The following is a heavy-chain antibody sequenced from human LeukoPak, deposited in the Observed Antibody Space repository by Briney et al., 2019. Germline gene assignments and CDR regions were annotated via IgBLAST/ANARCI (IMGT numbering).Heavy chain of an antibody. Sequence: GGSMRLSCAASGFTFSNYAMSWVRQAPGKGLEWVSDISHNGGSPYYADSVKGRFTISRDNSKNTLYLHVNNLRAEDTAVYYCVKDRYQSSGYRALDHWGQGTLVTVSP. J-gene: IGHJ4*02. V-gene: IGHV3-23*01. D-gene: IGHD3-22*01. CDR3: VKDRYQSSGYRALDH. CDR2: ISHNGGSP. CDR1: GFTFSNYA.